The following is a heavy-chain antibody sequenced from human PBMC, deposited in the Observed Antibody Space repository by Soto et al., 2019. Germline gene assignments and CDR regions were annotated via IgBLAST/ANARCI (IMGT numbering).Heavy chain of an antibody. J-gene: IGHJ4*02. CDR1: GFTFSSYA. Sequence: QVQLVASGGGVVQPGRSLRISCAASGFTFSSYARHWVRQAPGKGLEWVAVISYDGGNKYYADSVKGRFTISRDNSKNTLDLQRNSLRAEDTAVYYCASAGVRDISRRWSFVDYWGQGTLVTVSS. V-gene: IGHV3-30-3*01. D-gene: IGHD2-8*01. CDR2: ISYDGGNK. CDR3: ASAGVRDISRRWSFVDY.